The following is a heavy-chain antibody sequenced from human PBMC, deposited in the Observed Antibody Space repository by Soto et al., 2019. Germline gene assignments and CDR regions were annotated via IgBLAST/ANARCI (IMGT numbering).Heavy chain of an antibody. J-gene: IGHJ4*02. D-gene: IGHD6-19*01. CDR2: IIPIFGTA. CDR1: GCTFSSYA. V-gene: IGHV1-69*13. CDR3: AGEGRYSRGWTFDY. Sequence: ASVRVSCKASGCTFSSYAISWVRQAPGQGLEWVGGIIPIFGTANYAQKFQGRVTITADESTSTAYMELSSLRSEDTAVYYCAGEGRYSRGWTFDYWGQAALVTLSS.